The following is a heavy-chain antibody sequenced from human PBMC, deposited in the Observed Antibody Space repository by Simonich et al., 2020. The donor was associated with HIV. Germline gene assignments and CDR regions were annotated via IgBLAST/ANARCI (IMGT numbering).Heavy chain of an antibody. CDR3: THWRITGNFDV. J-gene: IGHJ3*01. CDR1: GFSLRTRGVG. D-gene: IGHD2-8*02. Sequence: QITLKESGPTLVKPTQTLTLTCTFSGFSLRTRGVGVGRIRQPPGNALGWLALIYWDDDKRYSPSLKSRLIISKDTSKNQVVLTMTNMDPVDTATYYCTHWRITGNFDVWGPGTMVTVSS. V-gene: IGHV2-5*02. CDR2: IYWDDDK.